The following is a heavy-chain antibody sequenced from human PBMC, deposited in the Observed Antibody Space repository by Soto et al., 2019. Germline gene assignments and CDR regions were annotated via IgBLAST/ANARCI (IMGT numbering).Heavy chain of an antibody. Sequence: LSLTCTVSGGSISSYYWSWIRQPPGKGLEWIGCIYYSGSTNYNPSLKSRVTISVDTSKNQFSLKLSSVTTADTAVYYCARAYNGGYFDWFLDYWGQGTLVTVSS. CDR1: GGSISSYY. CDR3: ARAYNGGYFDWFLDY. D-gene: IGHD3-9*01. CDR2: IYYSGST. V-gene: IGHV4-59*01. J-gene: IGHJ4*02.